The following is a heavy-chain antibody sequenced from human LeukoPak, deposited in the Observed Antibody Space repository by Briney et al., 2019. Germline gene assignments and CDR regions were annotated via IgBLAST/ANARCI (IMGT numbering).Heavy chain of an antibody. CDR1: GVSITTYY. Sequence: SETLSLTCTVSGVSITTYYWSWIRQPPGKGRWWIGFISYSGTTSYSPSLKSRVTMSADAPKNQFSLKLSSVTAADTAVYYCATSYPSGSYGNLDSWGQGTLVSVSS. CDR2: ISYSGTT. CDR3: ATSYPSGSYGNLDS. J-gene: IGHJ4*02. V-gene: IGHV4-59*01. D-gene: IGHD3-10*01.